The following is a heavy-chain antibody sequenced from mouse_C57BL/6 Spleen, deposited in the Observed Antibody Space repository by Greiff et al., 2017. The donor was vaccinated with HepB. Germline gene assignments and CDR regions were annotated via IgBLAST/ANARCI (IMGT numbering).Heavy chain of an antibody. CDR2: ISDGGSYT. V-gene: IGHV5-4*01. CDR1: GFTFSSYA. J-gene: IGHJ3*01. CDR3: AREGITTAPWFAY. D-gene: IGHD1-2*01. Sequence: EVQLVESGGGLVKPGGSLKLSCAASGFTFSSYAMSWVRQTPEKRLEWVATISDGGSYTYYPDNVKGRFTISRDNAKNNLYLQMSHLKSEDTAMYYCAREGITTAPWFAYWGQGTLVTVSA.